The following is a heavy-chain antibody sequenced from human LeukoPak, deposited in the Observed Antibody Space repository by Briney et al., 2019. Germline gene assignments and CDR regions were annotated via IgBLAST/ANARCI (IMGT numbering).Heavy chain of an antibody. CDR1: GYTFTSYG. D-gene: IGHD6-13*01. CDR3: ALIAAAGYFDP. Sequence: ASVKVSCKASGYTFTSYGISWVRQAPGQGLEWMGWISAYNGNTNYAQKLQGRVTMTTDTSASTAYMELRSLRSDDTAVYYCALIAAAGYFDPWGQGTLVTVSS. V-gene: IGHV1-18*04. J-gene: IGHJ5*02. CDR2: ISAYNGNT.